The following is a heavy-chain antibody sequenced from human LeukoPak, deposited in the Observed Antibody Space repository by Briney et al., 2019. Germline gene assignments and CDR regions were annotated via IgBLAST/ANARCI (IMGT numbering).Heavy chain of an antibody. CDR2: ISGSGGST. D-gene: IGHD2-2*01. J-gene: IGHJ4*02. CDR1: GFTFSSYA. V-gene: IGHV3-23*01. CDR3: AKERGYCSSTSCSPFDY. Sequence: GGSLRLSCAASGFTFSSYAMSWVRQAPGKGLEWVSAISGSGGSTYYADSVKGRFTISRDNSKNTLYQQMNSLRAEDTAVYYCAKERGYCSSTSCSPFDYWGQGTLVTVSS.